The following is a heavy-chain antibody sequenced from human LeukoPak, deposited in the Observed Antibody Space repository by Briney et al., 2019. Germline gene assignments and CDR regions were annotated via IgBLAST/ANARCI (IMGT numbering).Heavy chain of an antibody. J-gene: IGHJ4*02. V-gene: IGHV3-23*01. CDR2: IYNSGAKT. CDR3: AKGVAPDSGWDLDY. Sequence: GGSLRLSCAASGFTFSTYSMTWVRQGPGKGLEWVSSIYNSGAKTFYADSVKGRFTISRDNSKNTLYLQMNSLRVEDTAVYYCAKGVAPDSGWDLDYWGQGTLVTVSS. D-gene: IGHD6-19*01. CDR1: GFTFSTYS.